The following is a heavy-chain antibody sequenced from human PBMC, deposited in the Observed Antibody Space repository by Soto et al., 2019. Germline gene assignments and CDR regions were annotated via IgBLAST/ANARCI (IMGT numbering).Heavy chain of an antibody. CDR1: GYTFTSYA. V-gene: IGHV1-3*01. CDR3: ARKKTGQSFYYYYYMDV. J-gene: IGHJ6*03. CDR2: INAGNGNT. Sequence: GASVKVSCKASGYTFTSYAMHWVRQAPGQRLEWMGWINAGNGNTKYAQKLQGRVTMTTDTSTSTAYMELRSLRSDDTAVYYCARKKTGQSFYYYYYMDVWGKGTTVTVSS.